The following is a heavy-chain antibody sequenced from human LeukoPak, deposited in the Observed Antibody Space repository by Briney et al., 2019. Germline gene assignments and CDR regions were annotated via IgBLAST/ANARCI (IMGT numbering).Heavy chain of an antibody. D-gene: IGHD2-15*01. V-gene: IGHV1-2*06. CDR3: ARDRCSGGSCSYYVDY. J-gene: IGHJ4*02. CDR1: GYTFTGYY. CDR2: INPNSGGT. Sequence: ASVKVSCKASGYTFTGYYMHWVRQTPGQGLEWMGRINPNSGGTNYAQKFQGSVTMTRDTSISTAYMELSRLRSDDTAVYYCARDRCSGGSCSYYVDYWGQGTLVTVSS.